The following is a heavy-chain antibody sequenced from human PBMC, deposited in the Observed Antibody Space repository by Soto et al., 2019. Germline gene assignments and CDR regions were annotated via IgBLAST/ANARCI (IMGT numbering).Heavy chain of an antibody. V-gene: IGHV4-59*08. D-gene: IGHD3-22*01. Sequence: SETLSLTCTVSGGSISDHYYLWIRQSPGKGLEYIGYIYNGGRTAYNPSLKSRVIISVDTSKNQFSLKLSSVTAADTAVYYCVSGYPWVGFDHWAQRTLVTVSS. CDR1: GGSISDHY. CDR2: IYNGGRT. J-gene: IGHJ4*02. CDR3: VSGYPWVGFDH.